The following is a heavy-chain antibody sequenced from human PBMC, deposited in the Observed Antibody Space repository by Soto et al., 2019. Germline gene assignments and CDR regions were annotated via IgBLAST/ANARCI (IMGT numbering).Heavy chain of an antibody. CDR3: AREGDYDYVWGSYRFIPADY. CDR2: ISAYNGNT. V-gene: IGHV1-18*01. D-gene: IGHD3-16*02. CDR1: GYTFTSYG. Sequence: QVQLVQSGAEVKKPGASVKVSCKASGYTFTSYGISWVRQAPGQGLEWMGWISAYNGNTNYAQKLQGRVTMTTDTSTSTAYMELWSLRSDDTAVYYCAREGDYDYVWGSYRFIPADYWGQGTLVTVSS. J-gene: IGHJ4*02.